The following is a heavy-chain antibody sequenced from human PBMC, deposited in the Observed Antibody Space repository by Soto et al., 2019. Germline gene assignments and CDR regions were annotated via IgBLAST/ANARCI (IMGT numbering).Heavy chain of an antibody. J-gene: IGHJ6*02. CDR2: IFSNDEK. D-gene: IGHD3-3*01. Sequence: SGPTLVNPTETLTLTCTVSGFSLSNARMGVSWIRQPPGKALEWLAHIFSNDEKSYSTSLKSRLTISKDTSKSQVVLTMTNMEPVDTATYYCARIMTGVDTFLGGVPRPYYYYGMDVWGQGTTVTVP. CDR3: ARIMTGVDTFLGGVPRPYYYYGMDV. CDR1: GFSLSNARMG. V-gene: IGHV2-26*01.